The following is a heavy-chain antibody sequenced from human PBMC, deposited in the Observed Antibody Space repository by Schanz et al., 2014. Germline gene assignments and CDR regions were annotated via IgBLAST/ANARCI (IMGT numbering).Heavy chain of an antibody. CDR1: GFSFSNYA. D-gene: IGHD4-17*01. J-gene: IGHJ6*02. CDR3: AKDRGGDYEVSYYYGMDV. Sequence: EEQLLESGGALVQPGGSLRLSCAASGFSFSNYALVWVRQPPGKGLEWISGISGFGTGAYYADSVKGRFSISRDNSKNTLYLQMNSLRAEDTAVFYCAKDRGGDYEVSYYYGMDVWGQGTTVTVSS. CDR2: ISGFGTGA. V-gene: IGHV3-23*01.